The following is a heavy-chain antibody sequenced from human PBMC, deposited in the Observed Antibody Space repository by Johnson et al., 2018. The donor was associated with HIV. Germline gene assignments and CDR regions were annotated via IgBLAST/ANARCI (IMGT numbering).Heavy chain of an antibody. CDR1: GFTVSSNY. V-gene: IGHV3-66*01. CDR2: IYSGGST. J-gene: IGHJ3*02. D-gene: IGHD3-9*01. CDR3: AKDLRVFDWFNAYDAFDI. Sequence: VQLVESGGGLVQPGGSLRLSCAASGFTVSSNYMSWVRQAPGKGLEWVSVIYSGGSTYYADSVKGRFTISRDNSKNTLYLQMNSLRAEDTAVYYCAKDLRVFDWFNAYDAFDIWGQGTMVTVSS.